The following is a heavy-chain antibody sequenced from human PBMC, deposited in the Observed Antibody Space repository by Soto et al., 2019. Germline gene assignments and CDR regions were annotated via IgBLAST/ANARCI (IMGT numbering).Heavy chain of an antibody. CDR3: ARYSLTRAREGSGSYRYYYYGMDV. V-gene: IGHV3-53*01. J-gene: IGHJ6*02. CDR2: IYSGGST. Sequence: HPGGSLRLSCAASGFTVSSNYMSWVRQAPGKGLEWVSVIYSGGSTYYADSVKGRFTISRDNSKNTLYLQMNSLRAEDTAVYYCARYSLTRAREGSGSYRYYYYGMDVWGQGTTVTVSS. CDR1: GFTVSSNY. D-gene: IGHD3-10*01.